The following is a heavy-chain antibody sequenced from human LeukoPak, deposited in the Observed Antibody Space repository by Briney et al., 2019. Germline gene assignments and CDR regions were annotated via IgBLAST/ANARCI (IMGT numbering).Heavy chain of an antibody. V-gene: IGHV4-34*01. J-gene: IGHJ6*02. CDR3: ARENYYGSGSHYPYYYYGMDV. CDR2: INHSGST. Sequence: SETLSLTCAVYGGSFSGYYWSWIRQPPGKGLEWIGEINHSGSTNHNPSLKSRVTISVDTSKNQFSLKLSSVTAADTAVYYCARENYYGSGSHYPYYYYGMDVWGQGTTVTVSS. D-gene: IGHD3-10*01. CDR1: GGSFSGYY.